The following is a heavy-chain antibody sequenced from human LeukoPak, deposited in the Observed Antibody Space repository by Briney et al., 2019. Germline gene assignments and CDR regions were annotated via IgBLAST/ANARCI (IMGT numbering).Heavy chain of an antibody. V-gene: IGHV1-46*01. Sequence: ASVKVSCKASGYTFTSYYMHWVRQAPGQGLEWMGIINPSGGSTSYAQKFQGRVTMTRGTSTSTVYMELSSLRSEDTAVYYCARDSGYSSSSSDAFDTWGQGTMVTVSS. CDR2: INPSGGST. J-gene: IGHJ3*02. CDR3: ARDSGYSSSSSDAFDT. D-gene: IGHD6-6*01. CDR1: GYTFTSYY.